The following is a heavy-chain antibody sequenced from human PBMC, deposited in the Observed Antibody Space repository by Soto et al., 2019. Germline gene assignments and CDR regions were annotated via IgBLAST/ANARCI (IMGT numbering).Heavy chain of an antibody. J-gene: IGHJ5*02. V-gene: IGHV1-24*01. CDR3: AIRSRSYYTWLDP. CDR1: GYTLTELS. CDR2: FDPEDGET. Sequence: RASVKVSCKVSGYTLTELSMHWVRQAPGKGLEWMGGFDPEDGETIYAQKFQGRVTMTEDTSTDTAYMELSSLRSEDTAVYYCAIRSRSYYTWLDPWGQGTLVTVSS. D-gene: IGHD3-10*01.